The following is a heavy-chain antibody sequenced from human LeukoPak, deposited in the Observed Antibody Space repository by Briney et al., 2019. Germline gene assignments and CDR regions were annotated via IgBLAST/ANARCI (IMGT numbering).Heavy chain of an antibody. V-gene: IGHV1-46*01. CDR3: ARSEIGIYALDM. Sequence: GASVNVSCQASRYTFTSYYMYWGRQAPGQGLEWMGIINPSGGNTNYAQKFQGRITMVRETSTSTVYMELRGLRSEDTAVYYGARSEIGIYALDMWGQGTMVTVSS. CDR2: INPSGGNT. D-gene: IGHD5-24*01. J-gene: IGHJ3*02. CDR1: RYTFTSYY.